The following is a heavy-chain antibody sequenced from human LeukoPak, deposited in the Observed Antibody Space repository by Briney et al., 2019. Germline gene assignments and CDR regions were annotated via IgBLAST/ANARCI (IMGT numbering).Heavy chain of an antibody. V-gene: IGHV1-18*01. CDR2: ISPYNGNT. CDR1: GYTFTSYG. J-gene: IGHJ3*02. D-gene: IGHD5-12*01. CDR3: ARDRSQYSAYARDPFDI. Sequence: ASVKVSCKASGYTFTSYGVSWVRQAPGQGLEWMGWISPYNGNTNYAQKLQGRVTMTTDTSTSTAYMELRSLRSDDTAVYYCARDRSQYSAYARDPFDIWGQGTTITVSS.